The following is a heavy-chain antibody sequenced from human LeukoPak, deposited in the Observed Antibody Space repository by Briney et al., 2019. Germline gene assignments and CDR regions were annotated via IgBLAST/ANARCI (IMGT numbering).Heavy chain of an antibody. D-gene: IGHD6-13*01. Sequence: PSETLSLTCAVYGGSFSGYYWSWIRQPPGKGLEWIGEINHSGSTNYNPSLKSRVTISVDTSKNQFSLKLSSVTAADTAVYYCARGVAAAGIMVDYWGQGTLVTVSS. V-gene: IGHV4-34*01. J-gene: IGHJ4*02. CDR1: GGSFSGYY. CDR2: INHSGST. CDR3: ARGVAAAGIMVDY.